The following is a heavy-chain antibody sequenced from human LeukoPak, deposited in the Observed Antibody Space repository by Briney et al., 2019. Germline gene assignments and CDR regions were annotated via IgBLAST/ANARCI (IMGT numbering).Heavy chain of an antibody. CDR1: GFTFSSYA. D-gene: IGHD2/OR15-2a*01. CDR2: ISYDGSNK. CDR3: AKDNPIEQVPGLGPGS. J-gene: IGHJ5*02. V-gene: IGHV3-30-3*01. Sequence: GRSLRLSCAASGFTFSSYAMHWVRQAPGKGLEWVAVISYDGSNKYYADSVKGRFTISRDNSKNTLYLQMNSLRAEDTAVYYCAKDNPIEQVPGLGPGSWGQGTLVTVSS.